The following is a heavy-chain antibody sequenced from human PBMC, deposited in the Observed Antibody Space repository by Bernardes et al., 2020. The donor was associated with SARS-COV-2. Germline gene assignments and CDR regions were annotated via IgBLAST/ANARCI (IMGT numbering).Heavy chain of an antibody. D-gene: IGHD4-17*01. CDR2: IYPGDSDT. CDR3: ARRRYGDFGVDV. J-gene: IGHJ6*02. V-gene: IGHV5-51*01. Sequence: GESLKISCKGSDYTFTNYWIGWVRQIPGKGLEWMGIIYPGDSDTKYSPSFQGRVTISADKSVNTAYLQWSSLKALDTAIYYCARRRYGDFGVDVWGQGTTVTVSS. CDR1: DYTFTNYW.